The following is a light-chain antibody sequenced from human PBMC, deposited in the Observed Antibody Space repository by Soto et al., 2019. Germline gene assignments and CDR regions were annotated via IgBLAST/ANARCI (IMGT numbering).Light chain of an antibody. V-gene: IGKV1-39*01. J-gene: IGKJ1*01. Sequence: DVQETQTPSSLPASLRDRVSITCPPSQSISRSLNWYQHKPGKAPRLLIYFASSLQSGVTSRFSGSGSGTDFTLTISSLQPEDLATYYCQQSFSTPSWTFGQGTKVDIK. CDR1: QSISRS. CDR3: QQSFSTPSWT. CDR2: FAS.